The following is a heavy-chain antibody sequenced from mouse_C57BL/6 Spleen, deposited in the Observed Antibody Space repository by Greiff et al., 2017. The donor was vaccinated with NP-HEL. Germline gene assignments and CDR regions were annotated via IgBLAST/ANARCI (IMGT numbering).Heavy chain of an antibody. CDR3: TSRGSPWFAY. V-gene: IGHV1-15*01. CDR2: IDPETGGT. CDR1: GYTFTDYE. Sequence: QVQLQQSGAELVRPGASVTLSCKASGYTFTDYEMHWVKQTPVHGLEWIGAIDPETGGTAHNQKFKGKAILTADKSSSTAYMELRSLTSEDSAVYYCTSRGSPWFAYWGQGTLVTVPA. J-gene: IGHJ3*01. D-gene: IGHD3-1*01.